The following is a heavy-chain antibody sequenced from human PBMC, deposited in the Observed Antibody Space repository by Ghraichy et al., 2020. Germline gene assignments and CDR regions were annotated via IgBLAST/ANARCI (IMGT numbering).Heavy chain of an antibody. J-gene: IGHJ5*02. CDR3: ARGRVSSGWGSSVWFDP. D-gene: IGHD6-19*01. CDR2: IYHSGST. V-gene: IGHV4-38-2*02. CDR1: GYSISSGYY. Sequence: SETLSLTCTVSGYSISSGYYWGWIRQPPGKGLEWIGSIYHSGSTYYNPSLKSRVTISVDTSKNQFSLKLSSVTAADTAVYYCARGRVSSGWGSSVWFDPWGQGTLVTVSS.